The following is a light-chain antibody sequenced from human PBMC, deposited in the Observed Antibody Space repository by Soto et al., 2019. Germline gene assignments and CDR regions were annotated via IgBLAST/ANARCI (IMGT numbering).Light chain of an antibody. CDR1: QSVSSN. V-gene: IGKV3-20*01. CDR3: QQYGSSPLT. CDR2: GAS. Sequence: AQGPSKLFGVPGVRTNLSCRASQSVSSNLAWHQQRPGQAPRLLIYGASSRATGIPDRFSGSGSGTDFTLTISRLEPEELAVYYCQQYGSSPLTFDQGTKVDIK. J-gene: IGKJ1*01.